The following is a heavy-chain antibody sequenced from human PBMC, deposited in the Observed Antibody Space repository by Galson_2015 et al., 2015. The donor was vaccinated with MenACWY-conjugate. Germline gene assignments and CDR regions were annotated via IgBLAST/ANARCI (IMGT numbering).Heavy chain of an antibody. J-gene: IGHJ4*02. V-gene: IGHV3-21*01. Sequence: SLRLSCAASGFTFSSYSMNWVRQAPGKGLEWVSSISSSSSYIYYADSVKGRFTISRDNAKNSLYLQMNSLRAEDTAVYYCARADSPTVTTPCRYWGQGTLVTVSS. D-gene: IGHD4-17*01. CDR1: GFTFSSYS. CDR3: ARADSPTVTTPCRY. CDR2: ISSSSSYI.